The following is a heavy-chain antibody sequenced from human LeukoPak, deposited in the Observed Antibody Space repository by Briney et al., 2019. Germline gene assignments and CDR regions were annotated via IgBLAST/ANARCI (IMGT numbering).Heavy chain of an antibody. D-gene: IGHD5-24*01. Sequence: PSETLSLTYTVSGGSVSDYYWSWIRQPAGKGLQWIGRINTSGSTNYNPSLKSRVTMSEDMSRNQFFLKVSSVTAADTAVYYCARSGRDGYNPHFDFWGQGTLVTVSS. CDR1: GGSVSDYY. CDR3: ARSGRDGYNPHFDF. CDR2: INTSGST. V-gene: IGHV4-4*07. J-gene: IGHJ4*02.